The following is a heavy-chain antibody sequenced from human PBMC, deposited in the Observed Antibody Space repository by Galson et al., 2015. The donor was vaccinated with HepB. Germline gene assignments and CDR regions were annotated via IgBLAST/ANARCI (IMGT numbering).Heavy chain of an antibody. CDR2: ISYDGSNK. Sequence: SLRLSCAASGFTLSSYAMHWVRQAPGKGLEWVAVISYDGSNKYYADSVKGRFTISRDNSKNTLYLQMNSLRAEDTAVYYCARDLALEQWLGQLGYWGQGTLVTVSS. CDR1: GFTLSSYA. J-gene: IGHJ4*02. D-gene: IGHD6-19*01. V-gene: IGHV3-30*04. CDR3: ARDLALEQWLGQLGY.